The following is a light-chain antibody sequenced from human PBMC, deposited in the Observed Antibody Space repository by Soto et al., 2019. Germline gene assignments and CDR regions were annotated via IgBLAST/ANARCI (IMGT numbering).Light chain of an antibody. V-gene: IGKV3-15*01. CDR2: GAS. J-gene: IGKJ3*01. Sequence: EIVMTQSPATLSVSPGERATLSCRASQSVSSNLAWYQQRRGQAPRLLIYGASTRATGIPARFSGSGSGTEFTLTISSLPSEDFAVYYCHQYNKWPLFTFGPGTRVDMK. CDR3: HQYNKWPLFT. CDR1: QSVSSN.